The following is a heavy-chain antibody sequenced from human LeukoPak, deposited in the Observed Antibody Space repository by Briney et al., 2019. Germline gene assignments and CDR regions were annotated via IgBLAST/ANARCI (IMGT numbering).Heavy chain of an antibody. J-gene: IGHJ4*02. D-gene: IGHD6-19*01. CDR3: VREAGSGRYPLDY. CDR1: GFTFSSYG. V-gene: IGHV3-33*01. CDR2: IWYDGSNK. Sequence: PGGSLRLSCAASGFTFSSYGMHWVRQAPGKGLEWVAVIWYDGSNKYYTDSVKGRFTISRDNSKNTLYLQMNSLRADDTAVYYCVREAGSGRYPLDYWGQGTLVTVSS.